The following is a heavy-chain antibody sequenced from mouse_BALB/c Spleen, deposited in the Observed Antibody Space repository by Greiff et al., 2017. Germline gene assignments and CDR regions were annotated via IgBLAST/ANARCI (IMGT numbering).Heavy chain of an antibody. CDR2: ISYSGST. CDR1: GDSITSGY. Sequence: EVKVEESGPSLVKPSQTLSLTCSVTGDSITSGYWNWIRKFPGNKLEYMGYISYSGSTYYNPSLKSRISITRDTSKNQYYLQLNSVTTEDTATYYCARYYYYGYYFDYWGQGTTLTVSS. V-gene: IGHV3-8*02. J-gene: IGHJ2*01. D-gene: IGHD1-1*01. CDR3: ARYYYYGYYFDY.